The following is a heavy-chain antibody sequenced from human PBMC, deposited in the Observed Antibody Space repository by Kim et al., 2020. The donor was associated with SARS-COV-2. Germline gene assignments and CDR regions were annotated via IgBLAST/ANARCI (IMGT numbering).Heavy chain of an antibody. CDR3: ARPQVTQGLGYYYGMDV. D-gene: IGHD3-16*01. Sequence: SETLSLTCTVSGGSISSSSYYWGWIRQPPGKGLEWIGSIYYSGSTYYNPSLKSRVTISVDTSKNQFSLKLSSVTAADTAVYYCARPQVTQGLGYYYGMDVWGQGTTVTVSS. V-gene: IGHV4-39*01. J-gene: IGHJ6*02. CDR2: IYYSGST. CDR1: GGSISSSSYY.